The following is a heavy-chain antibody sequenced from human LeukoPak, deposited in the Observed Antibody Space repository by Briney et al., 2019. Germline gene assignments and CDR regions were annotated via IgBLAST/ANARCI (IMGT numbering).Heavy chain of an antibody. V-gene: IGHV4-39*01. Sequence: SETLSLTCTVSGGSISSSSYYWGWIRQPPGKGLEWIGSIYYSGSTYYNPSLKSRVTISVDTSKNQFSLKLSSVTAADTAVYYCLSIAAGLRFDLWGRGTLVTVSS. CDR1: GGSISSSSYY. CDR2: IYYSGST. D-gene: IGHD6-13*01. J-gene: IGHJ2*01. CDR3: LSIAAGLRFDL.